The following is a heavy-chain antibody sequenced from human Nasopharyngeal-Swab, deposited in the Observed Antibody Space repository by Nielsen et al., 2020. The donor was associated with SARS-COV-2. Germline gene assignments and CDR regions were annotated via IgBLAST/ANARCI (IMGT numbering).Heavy chain of an antibody. D-gene: IGHD5-18*01. V-gene: IGHV1-46*01. CDR2: INPSGGST. CDR3: ARGYSYGLAY. J-gene: IGHJ4*02. CDR1: GYTFTNHF. Sequence: ASVKVSCKASGYTFTNHFMHWVRQAPAQGLEWMGMINPSGGSTGYAQNFQGSVTVTRDTSTSTVYMELSSLSSEDTAVYYCARGYSYGLAYWGQGTLVTVSP.